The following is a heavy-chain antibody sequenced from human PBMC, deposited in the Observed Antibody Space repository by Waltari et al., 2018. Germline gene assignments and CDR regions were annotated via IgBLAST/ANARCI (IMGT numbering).Heavy chain of an antibody. D-gene: IGHD5-12*01. Sequence: EVQLVESGGVVVQPGGSLRLSCAASGFTFDDYAMHWVGQAPGKGLEWVSLISWDGGSTYYADSVKGRFTISRDNSKNSLYLQMNSLRAEDTALYYCAKERRFSGYSGYGPYYYYGMDVWGQGTTVTVSS. CDR2: ISWDGGST. CDR3: AKERRFSGYSGYGPYYYYGMDV. V-gene: IGHV3-43D*04. CDR1: GFTFDDYA. J-gene: IGHJ6*02.